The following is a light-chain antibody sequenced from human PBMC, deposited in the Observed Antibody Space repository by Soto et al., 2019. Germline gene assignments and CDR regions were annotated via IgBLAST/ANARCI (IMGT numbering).Light chain of an antibody. V-gene: IGKV3D-15*01. CDR2: DVS. CDR3: QQYNNWPAIT. J-gene: IGKJ5*01. CDR1: QSITTN. Sequence: EIVMTQSPAPLSVSPGERATLSCRXSQSITTNLVWYQQKAGQAPRLLIYDVSTRATGIPARFSGSGSGTEFTLTISSLQSEDFAVYYCQQYNNWPAITLGQGTRLEIK.